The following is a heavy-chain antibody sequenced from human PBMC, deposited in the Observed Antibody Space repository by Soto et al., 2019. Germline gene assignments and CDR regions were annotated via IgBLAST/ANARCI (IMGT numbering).Heavy chain of an antibody. Sequence: ASVKVSCKASGYTFTSYAMHWVRQAPGQRLEWMGWVNAGDGNTEYTQKFQDSVTITRDTSASTAYMELSSLRSEDTAVYYCARDRGHYDILTGYDYWGQGTLVTVSS. CDR3: ARDRGHYDILTGYDY. J-gene: IGHJ4*02. D-gene: IGHD3-9*01. CDR2: VNAGDGNT. V-gene: IGHV1-3*01. CDR1: GYTFTSYA.